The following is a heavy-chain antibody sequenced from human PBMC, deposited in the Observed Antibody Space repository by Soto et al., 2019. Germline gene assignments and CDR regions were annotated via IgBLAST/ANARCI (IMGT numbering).Heavy chain of an antibody. V-gene: IGHV1-18*04. CDR2: ISAYNGNT. Sequence: GASVKVSCKSSGDSFNDYYLHWARQAPGQGLGWMGWISAYNGNTNYAQKLQGRVTMTTDTSTSTAYMELRSLRAEDTAVYYCVREDNYPNVWSHIDFWGQGTLVTVSS. J-gene: IGHJ4*02. CDR1: GDSFNDYY. D-gene: IGHD1-1*01. CDR3: VREDNYPNVWSHIDF.